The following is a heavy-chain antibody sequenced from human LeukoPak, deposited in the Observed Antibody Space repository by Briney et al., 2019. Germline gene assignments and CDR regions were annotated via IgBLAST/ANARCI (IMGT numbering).Heavy chain of an antibody. J-gene: IGHJ4*02. CDR1: GDSISSNNYL. CDR3: ARGTTASDLDGTAY. V-gene: IGHV4-61*05. CDR2: IYYSGST. D-gene: IGHD1/OR15-1a*01. Sequence: PSETLSLTCTVSGDSISSNNYLWAWIRQPPGKGLEWIGYIYYSGSTNYNPSLKSRVTISVDASKNQFSLKLSSVTAADTAVYYCARGTTASDLDGTAYWGQGTLVTVSS.